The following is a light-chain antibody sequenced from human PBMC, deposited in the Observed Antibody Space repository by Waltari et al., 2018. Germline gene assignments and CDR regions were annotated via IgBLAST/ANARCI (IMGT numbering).Light chain of an antibody. Sequence: IQMTQSPSSLSASVGDRVTITCRASQSISTSLNWYQQIPGKAPKLLIYVASTLQSGGPSRFSGSGSGTDFSLTISSLQPEDFATYYCQQSYTTAYTFGQATKLAIK. V-gene: IGKV1-39*01. J-gene: IGKJ2*01. CDR2: VAS. CDR3: QQSYTTAYT. CDR1: QSISTS.